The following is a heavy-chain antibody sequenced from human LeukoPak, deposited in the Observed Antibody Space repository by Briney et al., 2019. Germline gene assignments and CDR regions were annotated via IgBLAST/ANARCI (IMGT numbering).Heavy chain of an antibody. CDR2: IYTSGST. D-gene: IGHD3-22*01. V-gene: IGHV4-4*09. Sequence: SETLSLTCTVSGGSIGSYYWSWIRQPPGKGLEWIGYIYTSGSTNYNPSLKSRVTISVDTSKNQFSLKLSSVTAADTAVYYCARHVEYYYDSSGYYVDAFDIRGQGTMVTVSS. J-gene: IGHJ3*02. CDR1: GGSIGSYY. CDR3: ARHVEYYYDSSGYYVDAFDI.